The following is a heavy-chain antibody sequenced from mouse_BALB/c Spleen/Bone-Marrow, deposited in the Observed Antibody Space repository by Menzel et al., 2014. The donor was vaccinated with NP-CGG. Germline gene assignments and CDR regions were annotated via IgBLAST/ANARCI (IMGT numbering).Heavy chain of an antibody. Sequence: EVKVIESGGGLVQPGGSPKVSCAASGFDFSGYWMSWVRQAPGKGLEWIGEINPDSSTINYTPSLKDKFIISRDNAKNTLYLQMSKVRSEDTALYYCARRGGNYVWYVRDYWGQGTSVTVSS. J-gene: IGHJ4*01. CDR3: ARRGGNYVWYVRDY. CDR2: INPDSSTI. CDR1: GFDFSGYW. V-gene: IGHV4-1*02. D-gene: IGHD2-1*01.